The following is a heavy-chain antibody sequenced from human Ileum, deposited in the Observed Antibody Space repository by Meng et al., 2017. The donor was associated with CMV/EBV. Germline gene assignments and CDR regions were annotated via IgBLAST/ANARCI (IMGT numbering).Heavy chain of an antibody. J-gene: IGHJ4*02. V-gene: IGHV3-66*02. CDR3: ARKHTGAAGNFYHDY. D-gene: IGHD7-27*01. Sequence: GESLKISCGASGLTVSSNYMSWVRQVPGKGLEWVAGIYRGGSTYYADSVKGRFTITRDNVKNTLHLQMDTLRGDDTAVYYCARKHTGAAGNFYHDYWGQGTLVTVSS. CDR1: GLTVSSNY. CDR2: IYRGGST.